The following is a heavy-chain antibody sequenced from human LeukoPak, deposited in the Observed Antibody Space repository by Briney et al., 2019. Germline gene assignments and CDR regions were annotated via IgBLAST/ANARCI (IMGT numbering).Heavy chain of an antibody. J-gene: IGHJ4*02. V-gene: IGHV3-9*01. Sequence: SLRLSCAASGFTFSSYWMSWVRQAPGKGLEWVSGISWNGGIIDYADSVKGRFTISRDNAKNSLYLQMNSLRAEDTALYYCAKSLEDMTTTGFDYWGQGTLVTVSS. CDR1: GFTFSSYW. D-gene: IGHD5-24*01. CDR3: AKSLEDMTTTGFDY. CDR2: ISWNGGII.